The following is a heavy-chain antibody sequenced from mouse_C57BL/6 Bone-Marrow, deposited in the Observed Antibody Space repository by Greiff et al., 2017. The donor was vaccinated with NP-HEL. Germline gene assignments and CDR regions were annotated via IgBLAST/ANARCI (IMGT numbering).Heavy chain of an antibody. D-gene: IGHD1-1*01. J-gene: IGHJ3*01. CDR1: GYTFTSYW. Sequence: QVQLKQSGAELVMPGASVKLSCKASGYTFTSYWMHWVKQRPGQGLEWIGEIDPSDSYTNYNQKFKGKSTLTVDKSSSTAYMQLSSLTSEDSAVYYCASYYGSSRAWFAYWGQGTLVTVSA. V-gene: IGHV1-69*01. CDR3: ASYYGSSRAWFAY. CDR2: IDPSDSYT.